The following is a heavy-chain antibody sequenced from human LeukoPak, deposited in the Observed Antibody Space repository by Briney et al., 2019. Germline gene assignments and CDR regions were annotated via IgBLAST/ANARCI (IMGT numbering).Heavy chain of an antibody. V-gene: IGHV1-2*02. CDR2: INPNSGGT. J-gene: IGHJ5*02. CDR3: ARLNWGSIEAAYNWFDP. Sequence: ASVKVSCKASGYTFTGYYMHWVRQAPGQGLEWMGWINPNSGGTNYAQKFQGRVTMTRDTSISTAYMELSRLRSGDTAVYYCARLNWGSIEAAYNWFDPWGQGTLVTVSS. D-gene: IGHD6-13*01. CDR1: GYTFTGYY.